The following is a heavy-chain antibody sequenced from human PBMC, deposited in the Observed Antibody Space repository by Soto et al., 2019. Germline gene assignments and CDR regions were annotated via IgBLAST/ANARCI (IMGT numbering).Heavy chain of an antibody. Sequence: SETLSLTCTVSGASVGSGSFYWSWIRQPPGKGLEWIGRIYATGTTDYNPSLKSRVMMSVDTSKKQFSLKLRSVTAADTAVYYCVRDGTKTLRDWFDPWGQGISVTV. CDR3: VRDGTKTLRDWFDP. D-gene: IGHD1-1*01. CDR2: IYATGTT. V-gene: IGHV4-61*01. CDR1: GASVGSGSFY. J-gene: IGHJ5*02.